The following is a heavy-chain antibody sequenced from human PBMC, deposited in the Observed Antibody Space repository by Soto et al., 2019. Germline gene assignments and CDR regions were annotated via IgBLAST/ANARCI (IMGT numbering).Heavy chain of an antibody. Sequence: PSETLSLTCTVSGGSVSSGSYYWSWIRQPPGKGLEWIGYIYYSGSTNYNPSLKSRVTISVDTSKNQFSLKLSSVTAADTAVYYCARVGYVGGSYYEDWFDPWGQGTLVTVSS. D-gene: IGHD1-26*01. V-gene: IGHV4-61*01. J-gene: IGHJ5*02. CDR1: GGSVSSGSYY. CDR3: ARVGYVGGSYYEDWFDP. CDR2: IYYSGST.